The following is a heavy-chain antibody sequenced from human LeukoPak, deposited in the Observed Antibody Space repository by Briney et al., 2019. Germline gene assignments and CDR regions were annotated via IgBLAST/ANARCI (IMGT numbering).Heavy chain of an antibody. CDR3: ARAEEDGYNYHYDY. J-gene: IGHJ4*02. V-gene: IGHV4-59*02. CDR2: IDYPGST. Sequence: SETLSLTCTVSGVSVSSDHWTWIRQPPGKGLEWLGKIDYPGSTNYNPSLKSRVTISMDTSKNQVSLKLTSVTAADTAVYYCARAEEDGYNYHYDYWGQGTLVTVSS. D-gene: IGHD5-24*01. CDR1: GVSVSSDH.